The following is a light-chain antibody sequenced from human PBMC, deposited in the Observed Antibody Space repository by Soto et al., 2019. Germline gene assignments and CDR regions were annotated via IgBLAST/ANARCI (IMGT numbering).Light chain of an antibody. CDR1: QSVLYSSNNKNY. Sequence: DIVMTQSPDSLAVSLGERATINCKSSQSVLYSSNNKNYLAWYQQKPGQPPKLLIYWASTRESGVPDRFSGSGSGTDFTLTISSLQAADVALYYCQQYYTTPSYTFGQGTKLEIK. V-gene: IGKV4-1*01. CDR3: QQYYTTPSYT. CDR2: WAS. J-gene: IGKJ2*01.